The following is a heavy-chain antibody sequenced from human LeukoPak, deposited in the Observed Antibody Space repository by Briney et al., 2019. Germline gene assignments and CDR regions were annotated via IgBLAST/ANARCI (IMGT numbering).Heavy chain of an antibody. Sequence: ASVKVSCKASGYTFTAYYMHWVRQAPGQGLEWMGWINPNSGGTNYAQKFQGRVTMTRDTSISTAYMGLSRLRSDDTAVYYCARGRGVGSSSWYRYYFDYWGQGTLVTVSS. V-gene: IGHV1-2*02. D-gene: IGHD6-13*01. CDR2: INPNSGGT. CDR3: ARGRGVGSSSWYRYYFDY. CDR1: GYTFTAYY. J-gene: IGHJ4*02.